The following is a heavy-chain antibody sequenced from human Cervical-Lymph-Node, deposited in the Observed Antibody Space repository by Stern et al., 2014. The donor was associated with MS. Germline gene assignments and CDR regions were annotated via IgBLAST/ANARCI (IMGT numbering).Heavy chain of an antibody. CDR1: GYTFTSYG. V-gene: IGHV1-18*01. CDR2: ISAYKCNT. D-gene: IGHD2-15*01. CDR3: ARGLLGSENAFDI. J-gene: IGHJ3*02. Sequence: QVQLMQSGAEVKKPGASVKVSCKASGYTFTSYGISWVRQAPGQGLEWMGWISAYKCNTDYRQKLQGRVTMTTDTSTSAVYMERTSLRADDTGVYYCARGLLGSENAFDIWGQGTMVTVSS.